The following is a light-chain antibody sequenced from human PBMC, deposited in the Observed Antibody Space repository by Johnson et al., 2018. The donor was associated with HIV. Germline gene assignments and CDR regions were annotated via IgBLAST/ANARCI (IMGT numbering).Light chain of an antibody. CDR1: SSNIRNNY. CDR2: ENN. J-gene: IGLJ1*01. CDR3: GTWDKSLTPGGV. V-gene: IGLV1-51*02. Sequence: QSVLTQPPSVSAAPGQKVTISCSGTSSNIRNNYVSWYQQLPGTAPKLLIYENNKRPSGIPDRFSGSKSGTSATLAINVLQIGDEADYYCGTWDKSLTPGGVSGAGTKLTVL.